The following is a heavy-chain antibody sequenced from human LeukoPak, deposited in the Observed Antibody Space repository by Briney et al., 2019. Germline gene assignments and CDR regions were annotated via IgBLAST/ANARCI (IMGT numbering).Heavy chain of an antibody. CDR3: ARDSREQQPAEGAFDI. D-gene: IGHD6-13*01. V-gene: IGHV4-39*02. J-gene: IGHJ3*02. CDR2: MLYSGST. CDR1: GGSISSNGYY. Sequence: PSETLSLTCTVSGGSISSNGYYWGWIRQPPGKGLEFIGGMLYSGSTYYNPSLKSRVTISVDTSKNQFSLKLSSVTAADAAVYYCARDSREQQPAEGAFDIWGQGTMVTVSS.